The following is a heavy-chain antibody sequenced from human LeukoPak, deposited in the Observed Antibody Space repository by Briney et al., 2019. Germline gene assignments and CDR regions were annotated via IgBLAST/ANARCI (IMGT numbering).Heavy chain of an antibody. CDR3: ARKDGDY. CDR2: IYSSGST. V-gene: IGHV4-4*07. CDR1: GASISAFH. J-gene: IGHJ4*02. Sequence: TLSLTCTVSGASISAFHWTWFRQPAGKGLEWIGLIYSSGSTLFNPSLKSRVAMSVGLTKNQLSLKLTSVTAADTAMYYCARKDGDYWGRGTLVTVSS.